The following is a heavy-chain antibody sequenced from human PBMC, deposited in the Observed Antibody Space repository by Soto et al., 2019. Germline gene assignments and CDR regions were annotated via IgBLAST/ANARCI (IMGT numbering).Heavy chain of an antibody. CDR2: IDWDDDK. J-gene: IGHJ5*02. V-gene: IGHV2-70*01. Sequence: XGPTLVNPTQTLTLTCTFSGFSLSTSVMCVSWIRQPPGKALEWLALIDWDDDKYYSTSLKTRLTISKGTSKNQVVLTMTNMDPVDTAPYYCARTSYSSSWYNWFDAWGQGTLVTVSS. CDR3: ARTSYSSSWYNWFDA. CDR1: GFSLSTSVMC. D-gene: IGHD6-13*01.